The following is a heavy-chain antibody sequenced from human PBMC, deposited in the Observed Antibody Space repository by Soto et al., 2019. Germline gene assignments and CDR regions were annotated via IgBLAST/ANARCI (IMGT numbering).Heavy chain of an antibody. CDR2: VFTTGTT. CDR3: ARDFNSIFDDFADLRWNFDP. V-gene: IGHV4-4*07. Sequence: PSQTRSLTCSLAGGSINNCYWSCVRPSAGTGREWRGRVFTTGTTDYNPSLKGRVTISVDTSKNQVSLGLRSVTSADTAIYYCARDFNSIFDDFADLRWNFDPWGQGTLVTVSS. J-gene: IGHJ5*02. D-gene: IGHD3-3*02. CDR1: GGSINNCY.